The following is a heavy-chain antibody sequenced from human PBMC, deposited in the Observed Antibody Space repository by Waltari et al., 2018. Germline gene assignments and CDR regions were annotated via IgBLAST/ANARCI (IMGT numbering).Heavy chain of an antibody. V-gene: IGHV3-48*01. CDR3: VRDHAYAFDF. J-gene: IGHJ3*01. Sequence: EVQLVESGGDLVQPGGPLGLPGSASGFTFGAYTMNWVRQAPGKGLEWVSYISTGSSPTYYADSVKGRFTISRDNAKNSLYLQMSSLRAEDTALYYCVRDHAYAFDFWGQGTMVTVPS. CDR2: ISTGSSPT. CDR1: GFTFGAYT.